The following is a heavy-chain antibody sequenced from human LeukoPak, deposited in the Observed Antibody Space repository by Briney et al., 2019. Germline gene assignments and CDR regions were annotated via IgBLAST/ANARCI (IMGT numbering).Heavy chain of an antibody. J-gene: IGHJ4*02. D-gene: IGHD1-26*01. CDR1: GFTFGGYW. Sequence: GGSLRLSYAASGFTFGGYWMTWVRQSPGKGLEWVANIKQDESEKHYVDSVKGRFTISRDNAQNSLYLQMNSLRAEDTAVYYCARGWGDFDYWGQGTLVTVSS. CDR2: IKQDESEK. V-gene: IGHV3-7*04. CDR3: ARGWGDFDY.